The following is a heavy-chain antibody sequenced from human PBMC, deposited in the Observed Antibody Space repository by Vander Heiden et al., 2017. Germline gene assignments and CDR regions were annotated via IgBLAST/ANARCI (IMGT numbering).Heavy chain of an antibody. J-gene: IGHJ4*02. CDR2: ISWNSGNI. CDR3: AKELYGSGTYSWDY. V-gene: IGHV3-9*01. Sequence: EVQLVASGGGLVQPGRSLRLSCAASGFTFADYALHWVRQAPGKGLEWVSGISWNSGNIGYADSVKGRFTISRDNAKNSLYLQMNSLRAEDTALYYCAKELYGSGTYSWDYWGQGTLVTVS. D-gene: IGHD3-10*01. CDR1: GFTFADYA.